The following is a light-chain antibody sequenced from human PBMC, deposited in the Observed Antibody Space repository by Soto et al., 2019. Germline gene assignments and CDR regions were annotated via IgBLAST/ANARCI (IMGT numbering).Light chain of an antibody. Sequence: QSVLTQPASVSGSPGQSITISCTGTSSDVGGYHYVSWYQQLPGKAPKLMTYEVTKRPSGVSNRFSGSKSDNTASLTISGLQAEDEADYYCSAYTTRSAVFGTGTKVTVL. CDR1: SSDVGGYHY. V-gene: IGLV2-14*01. CDR2: EVT. CDR3: SAYTTRSAV. J-gene: IGLJ1*01.